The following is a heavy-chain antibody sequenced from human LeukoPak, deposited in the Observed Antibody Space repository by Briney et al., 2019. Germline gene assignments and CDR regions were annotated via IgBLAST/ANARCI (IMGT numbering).Heavy chain of an antibody. CDR2: LKSDGSST. CDR3: AGTKYIGAAIDY. D-gene: IGHD3-16*01. CDR1: GFTFSSYS. J-gene: IGHJ4*02. V-gene: IGHV3-74*01. Sequence: GGSLRLSCAASGFTFSSYSMHWARQAPGKGLMWVSRLKSDGSSTGYAGSVKGRFTISRDYAKNTLYLQMNSLRAEDTAVYYCAGTKYIGAAIDYWGQGTLVTASS.